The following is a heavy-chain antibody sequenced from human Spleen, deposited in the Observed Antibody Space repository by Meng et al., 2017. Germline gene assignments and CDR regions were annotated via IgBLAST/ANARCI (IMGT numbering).Heavy chain of an antibody. V-gene: IGHV4-4*07. CDR2: VYISGST. CDR1: GGSISGYY. Sequence: SETLSLTCTVSGGSISGYYWSWIRQPAGKGLEWIGRVYISGSTNYNPSLKSRVTIEVDMSQNHFSLKLISVTAADTAVYYCAKIGSGRSYYGMDVWGQGTTVTVSS. D-gene: IGHD6-19*01. CDR3: AKIGSGRSYYGMDV. J-gene: IGHJ6*02.